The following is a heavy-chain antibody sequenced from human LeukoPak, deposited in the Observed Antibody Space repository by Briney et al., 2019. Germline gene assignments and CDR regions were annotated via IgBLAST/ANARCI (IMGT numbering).Heavy chain of an antibody. CDR1: GGSISSYY. Sequence: PSETLSLTCTVSGGSISSYYWSWLRQPPGKGLEWIGYIYYSGSTNYNPSLKSRVTISVDTSKNQFSLKLSSVTAADTAVYYCARDLQGYMDVWGKGTTVTVSS. J-gene: IGHJ6*03. CDR3: ARDLQGYMDV. CDR2: IYYSGST. V-gene: IGHV4-59*12.